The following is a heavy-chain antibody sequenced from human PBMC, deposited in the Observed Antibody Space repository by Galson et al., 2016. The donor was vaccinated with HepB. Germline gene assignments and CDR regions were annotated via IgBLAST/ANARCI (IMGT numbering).Heavy chain of an antibody. V-gene: IGHV3-23*01. Sequence: SLRLSCAASGFTFSNYAMTWVRQAPGKGLEGVSAITASGAVTYYADSVKGRFTLSRDTSTNTLYLQMNSLRVEDTAIYYCSKGGDGYVRYYDSWGQGTLVTVSS. D-gene: IGHD5-24*01. CDR2: ITASGAVT. J-gene: IGHJ4*02. CDR1: GFTFSNYA. CDR3: SKGGDGYVRYYDS.